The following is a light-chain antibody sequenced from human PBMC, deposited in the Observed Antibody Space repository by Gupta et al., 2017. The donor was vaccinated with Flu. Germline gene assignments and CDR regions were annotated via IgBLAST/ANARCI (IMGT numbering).Light chain of an antibody. CDR3: SLFTRSSTGV. Sequence: VTISSTGTSSDVGSYNRVSCYQQHQATHPKRRMYDVSNRPSGVPDRVSASKSGNSESTHTSALQAEDDAYEYCSLFTRSSTGVFGGGTKLTVL. CDR2: DVS. J-gene: IGLJ2*01. V-gene: IGLV2-18*01. CDR1: SSDVGSYNR.